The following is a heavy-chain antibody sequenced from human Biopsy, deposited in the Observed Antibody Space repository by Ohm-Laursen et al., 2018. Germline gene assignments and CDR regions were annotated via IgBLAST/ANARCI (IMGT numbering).Heavy chain of an antibody. Sequence: PSETLSLTCSVSGASVKTSGYFWAWIRQRPGKGLEWIGYISYNERTHYNPSLTSRLAISFDTSNNRISLQLRSVSVADTAVYYCVREPKTGTAEAWYFDLWGRGSPVTVSS. CDR3: VREPKTGTAEAWYFDL. D-gene: IGHD3-9*01. CDR2: ISYNERT. V-gene: IGHV4-31*03. J-gene: IGHJ2*01. CDR1: GASVKTSGYF.